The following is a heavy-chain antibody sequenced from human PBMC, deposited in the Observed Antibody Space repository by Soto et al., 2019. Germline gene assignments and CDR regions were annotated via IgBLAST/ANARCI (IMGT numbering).Heavy chain of an antibody. V-gene: IGHV3-30*18. CDR3: AKVGQYSSGWYYGMDV. CDR2: ISYDGSNK. CDR1: GFTFSSYG. J-gene: IGHJ6*02. Sequence: GGSLRLSCAASGFTFSSYGMHWVRQAPGKGLEWVAVISYDGSNKYYADSVKGRFTISRDSSKNTLYLQMNSLRAEDTAVYYCAKVGQYSSGWYYGMDVWGQGTTVTVSS. D-gene: IGHD6-19*01.